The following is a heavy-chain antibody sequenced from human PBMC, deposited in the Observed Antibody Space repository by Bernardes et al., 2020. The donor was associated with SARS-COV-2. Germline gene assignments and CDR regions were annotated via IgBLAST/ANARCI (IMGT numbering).Heavy chain of an antibody. CDR2: ITPIFGTT. CDR3: ARDSGPTDVRAFEI. D-gene: IGHD3-10*01. V-gene: IGHV1-69*13. CDR1: GGTLSNYA. Sequence: SVKVSCKASGGTLSNYAISWVRQAPGQGLEWMGGITPIFGTTNYAQKFQGRVTITADESTSTAYMEMSSLRSEDTAVYYCARDSGPTDVRAFEIWGRGTLVTVSS. J-gene: IGHJ3*02.